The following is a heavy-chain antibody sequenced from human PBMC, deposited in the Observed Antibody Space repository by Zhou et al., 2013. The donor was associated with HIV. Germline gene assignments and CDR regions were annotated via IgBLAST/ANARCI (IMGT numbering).Heavy chain of an antibody. J-gene: IGHJ3*02. D-gene: IGHD2-21*02. CDR2: IIPVFGTP. CDR3: ARHRRYGGNSYAFDI. Sequence: QVQLVQSGPEVKRPGASVKVSCKTSGYIFTDHAIHWVRQTPGQGLEWMGGIIPVFGTPNYAQKFQGRLTLTTDDSSNTAYMELSSLRYEDTAVYYCARHRRYGGNSYAFDIWGQGTMVTVSS. CDR1: GYIFTDHA. V-gene: IGHV1-69*05.